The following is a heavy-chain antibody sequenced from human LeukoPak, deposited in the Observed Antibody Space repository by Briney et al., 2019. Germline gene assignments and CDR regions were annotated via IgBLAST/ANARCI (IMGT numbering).Heavy chain of an antibody. J-gene: IGHJ3*02. CDR2: ISSSGSTI. CDR1: GFTFSSYE. V-gene: IGHV3-48*03. CDR3: AKVSSGWVIGAFDI. D-gene: IGHD6-19*01. Sequence: PGGSLRLSCAASGFTFSSYEMNWVRQAPGRGLEWVSYISSSGSTIYYADSVKGRFTISRDNSKNTLYLQMNSLRAEDTAVYYCAKVSSGWVIGAFDIWGQGTMVTVSS.